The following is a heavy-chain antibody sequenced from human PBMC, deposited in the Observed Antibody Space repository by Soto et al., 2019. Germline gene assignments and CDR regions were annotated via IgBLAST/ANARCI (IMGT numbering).Heavy chain of an antibody. CDR3: AKDQGSSWYEIDY. Sequence: EVQLLESGGGLVQPGGSLRLSCAASGFTFSNYAVTWVRQAPGKGLEWGSTISGSGGSTYYADSVKGRFTISRDNSKKTLYLQINSLRAEDTAVYYCAKDQGSSWYEIDYWGQGTLVTVSS. CDR1: GFTFSNYA. CDR2: ISGSGGST. D-gene: IGHD6-13*01. V-gene: IGHV3-23*01. J-gene: IGHJ4*02.